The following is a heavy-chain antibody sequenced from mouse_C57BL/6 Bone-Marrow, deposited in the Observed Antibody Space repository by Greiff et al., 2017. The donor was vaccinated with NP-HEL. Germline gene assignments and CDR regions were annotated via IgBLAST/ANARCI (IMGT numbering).Heavy chain of an antibody. Sequence: VQLQQSGAELVKPGASVKLSCTASGFNFTDYYMHWVKQRTEQGLEWIGSIDPADGETNYDPKFQGKATITADTSSTTADLQLSSLTSEDTAVDYCGPRDYYAFAYWGQGTLVTVSA. CDR2: IDPADGET. CDR3: GPRDYYAFAY. J-gene: IGHJ3*01. V-gene: IGHV14-2*01. D-gene: IGHD1-1*01. CDR1: GFNFTDYY.